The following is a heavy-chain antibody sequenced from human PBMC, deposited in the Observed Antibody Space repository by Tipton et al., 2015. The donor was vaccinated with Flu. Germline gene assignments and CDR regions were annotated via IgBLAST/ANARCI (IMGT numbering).Heavy chain of an antibody. J-gene: IGHJ4*02. CDR1: GFTFSSYG. CDR2: ISGGGRVT. Sequence: SLRLSCAASGFTFSSYGMNWVRQAPGKGLEWVSIISGGGRVTKYADSVRGRFTISRDNSKNTLFLQMSSLKAEDTAIYYCAKEVSAIAFPCFDSWGQGTLVTVSS. D-gene: IGHD2-21*01. CDR3: AKEVSAIAFPCFDS. V-gene: IGHV3-23*01.